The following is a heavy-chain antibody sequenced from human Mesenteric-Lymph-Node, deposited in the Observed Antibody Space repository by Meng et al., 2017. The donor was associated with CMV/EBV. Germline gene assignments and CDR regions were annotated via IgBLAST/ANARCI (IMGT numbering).Heavy chain of an antibody. Sequence: ASVKVSCKASGYIFTIYYIHWVRQAPGQGLEWMGIINPSAGSTTYAQKFQGRVTMTRDTSISTAYMELSRLRSDDTAVYYCARDAGYIAAAAPVDYYYYYGMDVWGQGTTVTVSS. CDR1: GYIFTIYY. J-gene: IGHJ6*02. CDR2: INPSAGST. V-gene: IGHV1-46*01. CDR3: ARDAGYIAAAAPVDYYYYYGMDV. D-gene: IGHD6-13*01.